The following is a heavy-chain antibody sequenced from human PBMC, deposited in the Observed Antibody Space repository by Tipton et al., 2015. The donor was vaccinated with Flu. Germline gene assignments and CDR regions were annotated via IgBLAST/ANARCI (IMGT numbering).Heavy chain of an antibody. CDR3: ARAGGSNSWYVY. Sequence: TLSLTCTVSGASVSSGSYYWSWIRQPAGKGLEWIGRIYTSGRTDYNPSLKSRITISVDTSNNLFSLNLRSVSAADTAVYYCARAGGSNSWYVYWGQGTLVTVSS. CDR1: GASVSSGSYY. J-gene: IGHJ4*02. V-gene: IGHV4-61*02. D-gene: IGHD6-13*01. CDR2: IYTSGRT.